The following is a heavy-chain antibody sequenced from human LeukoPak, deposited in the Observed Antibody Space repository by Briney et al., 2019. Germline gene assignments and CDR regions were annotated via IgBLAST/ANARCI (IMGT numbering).Heavy chain of an antibody. D-gene: IGHD3-22*01. V-gene: IGHV3-11*04. Sequence: GGSLRLSCAASGFTFSDYYMSWIRQAPGKGPEWVSYISSSGSTIYYADSVKGRFTISRDNAKNSLYLQMNSLRAEDTAVYDYARASDTFYYDSSGPPVRDWGQGTLVTVSS. CDR3: ARASDTFYYDSSGPPVRD. CDR2: ISSSGSTI. J-gene: IGHJ4*02. CDR1: GFTFSDYY.